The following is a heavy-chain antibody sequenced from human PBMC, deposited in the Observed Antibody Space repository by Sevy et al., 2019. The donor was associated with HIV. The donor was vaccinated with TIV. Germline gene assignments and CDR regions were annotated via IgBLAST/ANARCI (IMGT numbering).Heavy chain of an antibody. V-gene: IGHV3-21*01. J-gene: IGHJ6*02. CDR2: ISSSSSYI. Sequence: GGSLRLSCAASGFTFSSYSMNWVRQAPGKGLEWLSSISSSSSYIYYADSVKGRFTISRDNAKNSLYLQMNSLRAEDTAVYYCARDDSGSYYNYYYYYGMDVWGQGTTVTVSS. CDR3: ARDDSGSYYNYYYYYGMDV. CDR1: GFTFSSYS. D-gene: IGHD3-10*01.